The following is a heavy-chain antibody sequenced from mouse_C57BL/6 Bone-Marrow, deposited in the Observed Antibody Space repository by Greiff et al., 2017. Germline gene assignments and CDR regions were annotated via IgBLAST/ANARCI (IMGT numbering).Heavy chain of an antibody. D-gene: IGHD2-4*01. CDR2: IYPGDGDT. J-gene: IGHJ4*01. CDR3: ARQIYYDYDDYAMDY. V-gene: IGHV1-82*01. CDR1: GYAFSSSW. Sequence: QVQLQQSGPELVKPGASVKISCKASGYAFSSSWMNWVKQRPGKGLEWIGRIYPGDGDTNYNGKFKGKATLTADKSSSTAYMQISSLTSEDSAVYCCARQIYYDYDDYAMDYWGQGTSVTVSS.